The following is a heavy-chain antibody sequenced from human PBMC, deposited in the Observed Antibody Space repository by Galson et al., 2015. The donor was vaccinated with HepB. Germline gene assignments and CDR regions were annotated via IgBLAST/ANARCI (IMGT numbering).Heavy chain of an antibody. Sequence: SLRLSCAASGFTFSSYSMNWVRQAPGKGLEWVSSISSSSSYIYYADSVKGRFTISRDNAKNSLYLQMNSLRAEDTAVYYCARDLHTGPDDAFDIWGQGTLDTVSS. D-gene: IGHD7-27*01. V-gene: IGHV3-21*01. CDR3: ARDLHTGPDDAFDI. CDR1: GFTFSSYS. CDR2: ISSSSSYI. J-gene: IGHJ3*02.